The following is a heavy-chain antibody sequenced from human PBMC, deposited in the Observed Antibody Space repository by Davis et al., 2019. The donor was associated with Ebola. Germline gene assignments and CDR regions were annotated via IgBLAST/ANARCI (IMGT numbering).Heavy chain of an antibody. J-gene: IGHJ5*02. CDR3: ATQYSNGWFDP. D-gene: IGHD4-11*01. CDR1: GVSVRSGSYY. CDR2: IYYSGST. V-gene: IGHV4-61*01. Sequence: SETLSLTCTVSGVSVRSGSYYNWIRQPPGKGPEWIGYIYYSGSTNYNPSLKSRVTMSVDTSKNQFSLKLRSVTAADTAVYYCATQYSNGWFDPWGQGTLVTVSS.